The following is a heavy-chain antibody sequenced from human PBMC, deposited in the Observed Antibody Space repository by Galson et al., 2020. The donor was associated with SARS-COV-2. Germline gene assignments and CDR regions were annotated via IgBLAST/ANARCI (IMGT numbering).Heavy chain of an antibody. CDR3: ARSHRGSYQGSFEI. V-gene: IGHV3-30-3*01. J-gene: IGHJ3*02. Sequence: SGGSLRLSCAASGFTFSSYAMNWVRQAPGKGLEWVAAITDDGSNKYYADSVKGRFTISRDNSKNTLYLQMNSLRAEDTAVYYCARSHRGSYQGSFEIWGHGTMVPVSS. CDR2: ITDDGSNK. CDR1: GFTFSSYA. D-gene: IGHD1-26*01.